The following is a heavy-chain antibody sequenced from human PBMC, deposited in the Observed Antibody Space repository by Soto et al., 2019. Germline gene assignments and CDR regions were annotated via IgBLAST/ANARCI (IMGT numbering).Heavy chain of an antibody. CDR1: GGSISSSSYY. D-gene: IGHD3-22*01. CDR2: IYYSGST. V-gene: IGHV4-39*01. Sequence: PSETLSLTCTVSGGSISSSSYYWGWIRHPPGKGLEWIGSIYYSGSTYYNPSLKSRVTISVDTSKNQFSLKLSSVTAADTAVYYCARHYYDSSGYYYWYFDLWGRGTLVTVS. J-gene: IGHJ2*01. CDR3: ARHYYDSSGYYYWYFDL.